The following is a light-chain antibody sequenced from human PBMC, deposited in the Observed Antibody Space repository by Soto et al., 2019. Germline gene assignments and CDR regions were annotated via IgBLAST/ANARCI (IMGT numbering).Light chain of an antibody. J-gene: IGKJ4*02. CDR3: QQYSSSLT. Sequence: EIFMTQSPATLSVFPGERVILSCRASQSVGSTLAWYQQKPGQAPRLLIRGASTRATGVPARFSGSGSGTEFTLPISSLQSEDFAVYYCQQYSSSLTFGGGTTLEIK. CDR2: GAS. CDR1: QSVGST. V-gene: IGKV3-15*01.